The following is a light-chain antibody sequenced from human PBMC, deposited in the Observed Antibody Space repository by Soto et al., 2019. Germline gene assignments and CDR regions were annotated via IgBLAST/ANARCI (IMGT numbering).Light chain of an antibody. J-gene: IGKJ4*01. Sequence: DIPMTLSPSTLSASVGDRVTITCRASQSISSWLTWYQQKPGKAPKVLIYGASSLDSGVPSRFSGSGSGTEFTLTISSLQPDDFAPYYCQPYDSYSGLTFGGGTKVEIK. CDR1: QSISSW. CDR2: GAS. CDR3: QPYDSYSGLT. V-gene: IGKV1-5*03.